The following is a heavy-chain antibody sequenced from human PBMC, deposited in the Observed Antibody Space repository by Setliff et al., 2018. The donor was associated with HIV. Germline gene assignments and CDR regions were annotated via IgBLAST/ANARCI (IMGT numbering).Heavy chain of an antibody. CDR3: AASADGDCATTSCTNWFDP. CDR2: IKTQPSNYAT. V-gene: IGHV3-73*01. J-gene: IGHJ5*02. Sequence: PGGSLRLSCAASGFPFSGSAIHWVRRASGKGLEWVGRIKTQPSNYATACGASMEGRFTISRDDSKSTAYLQLSSLKVEDTAVYFCAASADGDCATTSCTNWFDPWGQGTLVTSPQ. CDR1: GFPFSGSA. D-gene: IGHD2-2*01.